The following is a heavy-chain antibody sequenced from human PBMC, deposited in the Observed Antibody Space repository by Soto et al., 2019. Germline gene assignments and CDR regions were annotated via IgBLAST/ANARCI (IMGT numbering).Heavy chain of an antibody. J-gene: IGHJ4*02. CDR3: AHRPSGWYIFDY. Sequence: QITLKESGPTLVRPTQTLTLTCTFSGFSLSTSGLGVGWIRQPPGKALEWLALIYWNDDKRYSPSLKARLTITKDTSKNKVVLTMTSMYPVDTATYYCAHRPSGWYIFDYWGQGTLVTVSS. CDR2: IYWNDDK. V-gene: IGHV2-5*01. D-gene: IGHD6-19*01. CDR1: GFSLSTSGLG.